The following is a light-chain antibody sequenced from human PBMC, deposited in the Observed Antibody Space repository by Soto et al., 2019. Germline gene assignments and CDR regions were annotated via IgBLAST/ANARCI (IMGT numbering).Light chain of an antibody. V-gene: IGKV3-20*01. CDR3: QQYTISPPIT. J-gene: IGKJ5*01. CDR1: QSVSSSY. Sequence: EIVLTQSPPTLSLTPGERATLSCRASQSVSSSYLAWYQQKPGQAPRLLIYDASSRATGIPDRFSGSGSGTDFTLTISRLEPEDFAVYYCQQYTISPPITFGQGTRLEIK. CDR2: DAS.